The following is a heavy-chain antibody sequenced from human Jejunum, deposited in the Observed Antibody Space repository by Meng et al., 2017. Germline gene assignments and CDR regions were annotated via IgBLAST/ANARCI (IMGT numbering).Heavy chain of an antibody. V-gene: IGHV1-18*01. CDR3: ARTTYAYCGGGACDSLFDS. Sequence: GQSGARVSMPGTSVNVPVKARGYSCTSFNITWSRRAGGQGPEWMGWMNPYNGNTKSAQKLQGRVTMTTETSTTTAYMELRSLTSDDTAVYYCARTTYAYCGGGACDSLFDSWGQGTLVTVSS. D-gene: IGHD2-15*01. CDR2: MNPYNGNT. CDR1: GYSCTSFN. J-gene: IGHJ4*02.